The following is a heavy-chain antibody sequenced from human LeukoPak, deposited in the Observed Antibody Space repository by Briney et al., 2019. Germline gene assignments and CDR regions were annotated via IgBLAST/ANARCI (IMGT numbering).Heavy chain of an antibody. CDR3: ARRADYGSGLTYYFDY. CDR2: IYHSGST. CDR1: GGSISSGGYY. V-gene: IGHV4-39*07. D-gene: IGHD3-10*01. J-gene: IGHJ4*02. Sequence: SETLSLTCTVSGGSISSGGYYWSWIRQPPGKGLEWIGSIYHSGSTYYNPSLKSRVTISVDTSKNQFSLKLSSVTAADTAVYYCARRADYGSGLTYYFDYWGQGTLVTVSS.